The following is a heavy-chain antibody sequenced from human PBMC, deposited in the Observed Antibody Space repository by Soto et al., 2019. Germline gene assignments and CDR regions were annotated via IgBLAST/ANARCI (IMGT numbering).Heavy chain of an antibody. J-gene: IGHJ6*02. CDR2: IMPIFRTP. CDR1: GGTFRNSA. CDR3: ASDKDRLQLGGNYYYIMDV. Sequence: QVQLEQSGAEMKKPGSSVKVSCKASGGTFRNSAISWVRQAPGQGLEGMGGIMPIFRTPDYAQNFQGRVTITADEATSTAYMELSGLRSADTAVYYCASDKDRLQLGGNYYYIMDVWGQGTTVTVSS. D-gene: IGHD3-16*01. V-gene: IGHV1-69*12.